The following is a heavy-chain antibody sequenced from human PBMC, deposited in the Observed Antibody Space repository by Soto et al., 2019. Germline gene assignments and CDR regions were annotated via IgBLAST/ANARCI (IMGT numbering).Heavy chain of an antibody. J-gene: IGHJ6*02. D-gene: IGHD3-22*01. Sequence: SQTLSLTCAISGDSVSSNSAAWNWIRQSPSRGLEWLGRTYYRSKWYNDYAVSVKSRITINPDTSKNQFSLQLNSVTPEDTAVYYCARDSYDSSGYYLPNVPQDAYYGMDVWGQGTTVTVSS. CDR1: GDSVSSNSAA. CDR2: TYYRSKWYN. V-gene: IGHV6-1*01. CDR3: ARDSYDSSGYYLPNVPQDAYYGMDV.